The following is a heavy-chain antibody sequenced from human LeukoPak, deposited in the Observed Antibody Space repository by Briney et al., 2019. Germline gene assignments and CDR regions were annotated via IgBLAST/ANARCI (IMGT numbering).Heavy chain of an antibody. CDR1: GFSLTTTGMR. D-gene: IGHD4/OR15-4a*01. CDR3: ARLQGATIGAKWFDP. Sequence: SGPTLVNPTQPLTLTCTFSGFSLTTTGMRVSWIRQPPGKALEWLARIDWDDDKFYSTSLKTRLTISKDTSKNQVVLTMTNMDPVDTATYYCARLQGATIGAKWFDPWGQGTLVTVSS. J-gene: IGHJ5*02. V-gene: IGHV2-70*04. CDR2: IDWDDDK.